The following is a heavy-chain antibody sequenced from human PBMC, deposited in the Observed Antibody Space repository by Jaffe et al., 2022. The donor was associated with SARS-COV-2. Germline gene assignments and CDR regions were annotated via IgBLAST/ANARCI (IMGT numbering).Heavy chain of an antibody. J-gene: IGHJ6*02. CDR3: ARITLPGIAVAGFYYGMDV. D-gene: IGHD6-19*01. CDR1: GYTFTSYA. V-gene: IGHV1-3*01. Sequence: QVQLVQSGAEVKKPGASVKVSCKASGYTFTSYAMHWVRQAPGQRLEWMGWINAGNGNTKYSQKFQGRVTITRDTSASTAYMELSSLRSEDTAVYYCARITLPGIAVAGFYYGMDVWGQGTTVTVSS. CDR2: INAGNGNT.